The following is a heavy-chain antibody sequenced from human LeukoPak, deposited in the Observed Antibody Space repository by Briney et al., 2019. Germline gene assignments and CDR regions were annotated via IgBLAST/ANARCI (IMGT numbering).Heavy chain of an antibody. CDR1: RFPFSVYE. Sequence: GGSLRLSCAVSRFPFSVYEMNWVRQAPGKGLEWVSNIASSGTTKYYADSVKGRFSISRDNAKSSLYLQMNSLRAEDTAVYYCALLAVASDFDYWGQGALVTVSS. J-gene: IGHJ4*02. V-gene: IGHV3-48*03. D-gene: IGHD6-19*01. CDR3: ALLAVASDFDY. CDR2: IASSGTTK.